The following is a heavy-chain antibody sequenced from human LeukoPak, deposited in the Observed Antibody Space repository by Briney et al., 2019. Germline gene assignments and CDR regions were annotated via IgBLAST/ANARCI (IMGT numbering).Heavy chain of an antibody. Sequence: SQTLSLTCTVSGGSISSGGYYWRWIRQHPGKGLEWIGYIYYSGGTYYNPSLKSRVTISVDTSKNQFSLKLSSVTAADTAVYYCASSRGSTIIGGFYFDYWGQGTLVTVSS. CDR1: GGSISSGGYY. J-gene: IGHJ4*02. D-gene: IGHD5/OR15-5a*01. CDR2: IYYSGGT. V-gene: IGHV4-31*03. CDR3: ASSRGSTIIGGFYFDY.